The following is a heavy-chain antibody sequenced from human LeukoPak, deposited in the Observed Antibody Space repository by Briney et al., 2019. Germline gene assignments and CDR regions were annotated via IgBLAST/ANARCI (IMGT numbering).Heavy chain of an antibody. D-gene: IGHD1-1*01. Sequence: SETLSLTCTVSGGSISSYYWSWIRQPPGKGLEWIGYIYYSGSTNYNPSLKSRVTISVDTSKNQFSLKLSSVTAADTAVYYCARAELEPAFDYWGQGTLVTVSS. CDR2: IYYSGST. V-gene: IGHV4-59*01. CDR3: ARAELEPAFDY. CDR1: GGSISSYY. J-gene: IGHJ4*02.